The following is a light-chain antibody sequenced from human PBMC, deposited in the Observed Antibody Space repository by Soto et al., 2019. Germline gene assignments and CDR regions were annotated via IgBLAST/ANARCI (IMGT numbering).Light chain of an antibody. CDR1: QSVSSY. CDR3: QQRSNWPLT. J-gene: IGKJ4*01. V-gene: IGKV3-11*01. CDR2: DAS. Sequence: EIEFTQSPATLSLSPGERATLSCRASQSVSSYLAWYQQKPGQAPRLLIYDASNRATGIPARFSGSGSGTDFTLTISSLEPEDFAVYYCQQRSNWPLTFGGGTKVDIK.